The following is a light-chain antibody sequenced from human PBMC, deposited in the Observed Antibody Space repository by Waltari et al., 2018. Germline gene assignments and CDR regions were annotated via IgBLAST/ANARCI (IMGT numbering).Light chain of an antibody. CDR2: EDY. J-gene: IGLJ2*01. CDR1: SGSIDTNL. CDR3: HSYDTNQLGV. V-gene: IGLV6-57*03. Sequence: FMLTQPHSVSESPGKTVTVSCTRSSGSIDTNLVQCYQQRPGSAPTTLIYEDYQRPSGVPDRFSGSIDSTSNSASLTISGLKPEDEAYYYCHSYDTNQLGVFGGGTKLTVL.